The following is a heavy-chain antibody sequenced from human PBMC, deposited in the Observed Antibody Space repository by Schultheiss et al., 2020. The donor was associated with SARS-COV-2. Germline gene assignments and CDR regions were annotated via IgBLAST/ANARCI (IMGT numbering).Heavy chain of an antibody. CDR2: IKSKTDGGTT. CDR3: ARGGSIAAGTTTIPYFGY. J-gene: IGHJ4*02. V-gene: IGHV3-15*01. D-gene: IGHD6-13*01. Sequence: GGSLRLSCAASGFTFSNAWMSWVRQAPGKGLEWVGRIKSKTDGGTTDYAAPVKGRFTISRDDSKNTLYLQMNSLKTEDTAVYYCARGGSIAAGTTTIPYFGYWGQGTLVTVSS. CDR1: GFTFSNAW.